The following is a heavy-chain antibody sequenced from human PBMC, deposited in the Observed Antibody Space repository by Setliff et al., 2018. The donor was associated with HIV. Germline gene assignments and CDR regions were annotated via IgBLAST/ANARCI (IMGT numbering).Heavy chain of an antibody. D-gene: IGHD3-10*01. CDR1: GYTFTTYS. J-gene: IGHJ4*01. V-gene: IGHV1-3*01. CDR3: ARGALLAVFDFDY. CDR2: INVGKGDT. Sequence: GASVKVSCKASGYTFTTYSMHWVRQAPGQSLEWMGWINVGKGDTKYSQEFQCRITITRDTSANTAYMELSSLRSDDTAVYFCARGALLAVFDFDYWGHGTLVTVSS.